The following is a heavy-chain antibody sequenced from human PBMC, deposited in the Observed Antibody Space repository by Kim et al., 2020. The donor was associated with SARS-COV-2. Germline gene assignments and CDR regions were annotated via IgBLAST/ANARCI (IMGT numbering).Heavy chain of an antibody. CDR3: ARVPYGDYRGYFDY. Sequence: ASVKVSCKASGYIFDDYGVSWVRQAPGQGLEWMGWISTYNGNTNYAKNLQGRVTMTSDTSTSTAYMEVRGLRSDDTAVYYCARVPYGDYRGYFDYWGQGTLVTVSS. D-gene: IGHD4-17*01. CDR2: ISTYNGNT. V-gene: IGHV1-18*01. CDR1: GYIFDDYG. J-gene: IGHJ4*02.